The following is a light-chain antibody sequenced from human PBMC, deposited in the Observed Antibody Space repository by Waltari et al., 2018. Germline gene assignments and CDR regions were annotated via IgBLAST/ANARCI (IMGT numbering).Light chain of an antibody. CDR1: QSVGRP. J-gene: IGKJ1*01. Sequence: EIVLTQSPGPLSLSPGARATLSCRASQSVGRPLAWYQLKPGQAPRLLIYAASTRATGIPDRFSGSGSGTDFSLTISRLEPEDFAVYFCQHYVRLPATFGQGTRVEIK. V-gene: IGKV3-20*01. CDR2: AAS. CDR3: QHYVRLPAT.